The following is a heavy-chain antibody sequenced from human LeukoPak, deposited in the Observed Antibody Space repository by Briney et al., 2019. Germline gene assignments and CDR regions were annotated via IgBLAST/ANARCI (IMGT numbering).Heavy chain of an antibody. V-gene: IGHV3-73*01. J-gene: IGHJ4*02. CDR3: TRHEGSTSKRLFDY. CDR2: IRSKANSYAT. Sequence: PGGSLRLSCAASGFTFSGSAMHWVRQASGKGLEWVGRIRSKANSYATAYAASVKGRFTISRDDSKNTAYLQMNSLKTEDTAVYYCTRHEGSTSKRLFDYWGQGTLVTVSS. CDR1: GFTFSGSA. D-gene: IGHD2-2*01.